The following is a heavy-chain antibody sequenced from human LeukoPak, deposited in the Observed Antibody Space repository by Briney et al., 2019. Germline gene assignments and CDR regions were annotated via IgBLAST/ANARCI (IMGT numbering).Heavy chain of an antibody. V-gene: IGHV1-18*01. CDR3: ARDKIYGSGSLDAFDI. J-gene: IGHJ3*02. D-gene: IGHD3-10*01. CDR2: ISAYNGNT. Sequence: GASVKVSCKASGYTFTSYGISWVRQAPGQGLEWMGWISAYNGNTNYAQKLQGRVTMTTDTSTSTAYMELRSLRSDDTAVYYCARDKIYGSGSLDAFDIWGQGTMVTVSS. CDR1: GYTFTSYG.